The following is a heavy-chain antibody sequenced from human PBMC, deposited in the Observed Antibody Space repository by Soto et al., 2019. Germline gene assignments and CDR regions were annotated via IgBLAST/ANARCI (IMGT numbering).Heavy chain of an antibody. CDR2: IYYSGST. J-gene: IGHJ6*02. CDR3: ARHISGSYGMDV. D-gene: IGHD1-26*01. Sequence: PSETLSLTCTVSGGSISSSSYYWGWIRQPPGKGLEWIGSIYYSGSTYYNPSLKSRVTISVDTSKNQFSLKLSSVTAADTAVHYCARHISGSYGMDVWGQGTTVTVSS. V-gene: IGHV4-39*01. CDR1: GGSISSSSYY.